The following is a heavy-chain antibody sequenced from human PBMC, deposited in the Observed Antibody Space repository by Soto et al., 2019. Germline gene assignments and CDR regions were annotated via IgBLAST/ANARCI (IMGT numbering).Heavy chain of an antibody. CDR2: INHSGST. D-gene: IGHD3-3*01. V-gene: IGHV4-34*01. CDR1: GGSFSGYY. CDR3: ARGSTIFGVVILDY. J-gene: IGHJ4*02. Sequence: QVQLQEWGAGLLKPSETLSLTCAVYGGSFSGYYWNWIRQPPGKGLEWIGEINHSGSTNYNPSLKSRVTISVDTSKNQFSLKLSSVTAADTAVYYCARGSTIFGVVILDYWGQGTLVTVSS.